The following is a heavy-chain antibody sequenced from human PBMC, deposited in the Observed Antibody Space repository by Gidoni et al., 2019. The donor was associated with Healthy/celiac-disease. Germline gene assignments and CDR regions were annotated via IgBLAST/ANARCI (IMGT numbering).Heavy chain of an antibody. D-gene: IGHD1-1*01. CDR1: GGSISSGRYY. V-gene: IGHV4-61*02. J-gene: IGHJ5*02. CDR2: IYTSGST. Sequence: QVQLQESGPGLVKPSQTLSLTCTASGGSISSGRYYWSWIRQPAAKGLEWIGRIYTSGSTNYNPSLKSRVTISVDTSKNQFSLKLSSVTAADTAVYYCARDRGHWERRANWFDPWGQGTLVTVSS. CDR3: ARDRGHWERRANWFDP.